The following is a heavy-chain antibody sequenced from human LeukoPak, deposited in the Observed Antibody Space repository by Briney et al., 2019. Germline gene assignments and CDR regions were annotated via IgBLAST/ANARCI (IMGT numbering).Heavy chain of an antibody. D-gene: IGHD3-22*01. CDR2: INHSGST. Sequence: SETLSLTCAVYGGSFSGYYWSWIRQPPGKGLEWIGEINHSGSTNYNPSLKSRVTISVDTSKNQFSLKLSSVTAADTAVYYCARLHKWVVLLGGWFDPWGQGTLVTVSS. J-gene: IGHJ5*02. CDR3: ARLHKWVVLLGGWFDP. V-gene: IGHV4-34*01. CDR1: GGSFSGYY.